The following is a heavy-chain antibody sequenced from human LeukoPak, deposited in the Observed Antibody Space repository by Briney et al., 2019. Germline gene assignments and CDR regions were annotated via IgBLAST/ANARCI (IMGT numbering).Heavy chain of an antibody. CDR3: ARDCTNGVCYTGFDY. J-gene: IGHJ4*02. CDR1: GYTFTGYY. V-gene: IGHV1-2*02. D-gene: IGHD2-8*01. CDR2: INPNSGGT. Sequence: ASVKVSCKASGYTFTGYYMHWVRQAPGQVLEWMGWINPNSGGTNYAQKFQGRVTMTRDTSISTAYMELSRLRSDDTAVYYCARDCTNGVCYTGFDYWGQGTLVTVSS.